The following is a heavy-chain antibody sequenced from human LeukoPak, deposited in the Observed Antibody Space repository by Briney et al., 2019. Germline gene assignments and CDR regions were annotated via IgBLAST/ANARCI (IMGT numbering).Heavy chain of an antibody. V-gene: IGHV3-7*01. D-gene: IGHD3-10*01. CDR3: ARLSAYYYGSFFYYYMDV. Sequence: GGSLRLSCAASGFTFSTYSINWVRQSPGKGPEWVANIKQDESERYTVDSVKGRFTISRDNAKNSVYLHMNSLRAEDTALYYCARLSAYYYGSFFYYYMDVWGKGTTVTVSS. CDR2: IKQDESER. J-gene: IGHJ6*03. CDR1: GFTFSTYS.